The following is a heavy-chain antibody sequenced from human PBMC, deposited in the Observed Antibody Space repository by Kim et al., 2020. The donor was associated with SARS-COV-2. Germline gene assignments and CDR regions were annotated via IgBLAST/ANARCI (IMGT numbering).Heavy chain of an antibody. CDR3: ARSYDYVWGSYRYTYYFDY. D-gene: IGHD3-16*02. J-gene: IGHJ4*02. Sequence: NSRVTISVETSKNQFSLKLSSVTAADTAVYYCARSYDYVWGSYRYTYYFDYWGQGTLVTVSS. V-gene: IGHV4-34*01.